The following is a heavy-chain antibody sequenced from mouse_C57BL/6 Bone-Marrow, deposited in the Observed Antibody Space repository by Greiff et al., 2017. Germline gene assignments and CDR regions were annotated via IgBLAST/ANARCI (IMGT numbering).Heavy chain of an antibody. D-gene: IGHD1-1*01. CDR1: GFNIQNTY. V-gene: IGHV14-3*01. Sequence: EVQLQPSVAELVRPGASVKLSCTASGFNIQNTYMNWVQQRPEQGLELIGRIDPANGTTTSSPTLPGPATINADTHSTTTYLQLRRLTSEDTAIYYCALYYYGGGYFDVWGTGTTVTVSS. CDR3: ALYYYGGGYFDV. J-gene: IGHJ1*03. CDR2: IDPANGTT.